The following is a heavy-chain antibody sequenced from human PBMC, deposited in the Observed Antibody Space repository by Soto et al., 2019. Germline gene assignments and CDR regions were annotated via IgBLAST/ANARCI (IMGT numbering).Heavy chain of an antibody. Sequence: GGSLSLSCAASGFTFSSYARHWVRQAPGKGLEWVAVISYDGSNKYYADSVKGRFTISRDNSKNTLYLQMNSLRAEDTAVYYCASPNLVVVTADSGYYFDYWGQGTLVTVSS. CDR3: ASPNLVVVTADSGYYFDY. J-gene: IGHJ4*02. D-gene: IGHD2-21*02. CDR1: GFTFSSYA. CDR2: ISYDGSNK. V-gene: IGHV3-30-3*01.